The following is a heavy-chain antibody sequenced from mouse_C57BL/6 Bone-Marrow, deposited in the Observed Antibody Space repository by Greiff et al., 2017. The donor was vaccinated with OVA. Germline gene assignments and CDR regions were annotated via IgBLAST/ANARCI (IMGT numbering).Heavy chain of an antibody. CDR2: INPGSGGT. D-gene: IGHD2-3*01. CDR3: ARIYDDVMDY. Sequence: VKLEQSGAELVRPGTSVKVSCKASGYAFTDYLIEWVKQRPGQGLEWIGGINPGSGGTTYNEKFKGKATLTADKSSSTSYMQLSSLTYEDAAVYFCARIYDDVMDYWGQGTSVTVSS. J-gene: IGHJ4*01. V-gene: IGHV1-54*01. CDR1: GYAFTDYL.